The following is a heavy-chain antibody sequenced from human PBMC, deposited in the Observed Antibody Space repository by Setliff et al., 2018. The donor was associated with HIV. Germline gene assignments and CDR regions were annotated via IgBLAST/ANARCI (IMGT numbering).Heavy chain of an antibody. CDR1: GYTFTDYY. J-gene: IGHJ4*02. CDR2: INPNSAGT. D-gene: IGHD3-22*01. V-gene: IGHV1-2*06. CDR3: VKGYDSSGYPLAFDY. Sequence: ASVKVSCKASGYTFTDYYIHWVRQAPAQGLEWMGRINPNSAGTNYAQKFQGRVAMTRDTLYLQMSSLRAEDTAVYYCVKGYDSSGYPLAFDYWGQGTLVTVSS.